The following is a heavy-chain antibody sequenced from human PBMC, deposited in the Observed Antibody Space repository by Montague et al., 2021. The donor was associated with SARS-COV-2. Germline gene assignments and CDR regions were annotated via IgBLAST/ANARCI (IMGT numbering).Heavy chain of an antibody. CDR2: IYYSGTT. CDR1: GASIRRSTYY. Sequence: SETLSLTCTVSGASIRRSTYYWGWIRQPPGKGLEWIGTIYYSGTTHYNPSLRSRVTISFDTSRNQVSLTLTSVTAADTAFYYCGSDSTAYLRFDYWGRGTLVTVSS. J-gene: IGHJ4*02. D-gene: IGHD3-22*01. CDR3: GSDSTAYLRFDY. V-gene: IGHV4-39*07.